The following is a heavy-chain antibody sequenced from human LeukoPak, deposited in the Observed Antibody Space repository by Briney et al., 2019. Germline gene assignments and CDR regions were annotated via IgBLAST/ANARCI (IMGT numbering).Heavy chain of an antibody. V-gene: IGHV3-30*02. Sequence: GGSLRLSCAASGFTFSSYGMHWVRQAPGKGLEWVAFIRYDGGNKYYADSVKGRFTISRDNSKNTLYLQMNSLRAEDTAVYYCAKDNKSARVLDYWGQGTLVTVSS. CDR2: IRYDGGNK. CDR3: AKDNKSARVLDY. J-gene: IGHJ4*02. CDR1: GFTFSSYG.